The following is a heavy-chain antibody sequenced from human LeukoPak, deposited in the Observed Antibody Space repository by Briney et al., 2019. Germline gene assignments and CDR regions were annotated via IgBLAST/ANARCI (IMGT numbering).Heavy chain of an antibody. V-gene: IGHV3-21*01. D-gene: IGHD3-22*01. CDR1: GFPFSTYI. CDR3: ARDYEGDL. CDR2: ISGSSGFI. J-gene: IGHJ5*02. Sequence: SGGSLRLSCAATGFPFSTYIMNWVRQAPGEGLEWVSSISGSSGFIYYADSVKGRFTISRNNAMNSLYLQMDSLRGDDTAVYYCARDYEGDLWGQGTLVTVSS.